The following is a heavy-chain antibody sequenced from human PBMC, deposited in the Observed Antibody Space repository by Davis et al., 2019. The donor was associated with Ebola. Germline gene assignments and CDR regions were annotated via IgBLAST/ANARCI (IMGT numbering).Heavy chain of an antibody. CDR3: ASGLWGSRGMDV. CDR1: GYTLAELS. Sequence: AASVKVSCKCKVSGYTLAELSMHWVRQSPGKGLEWMGYFDPEDGEAIYEQNFQGRVTMTEDTSTNTAYMELSGLRSEDTAVYYCASGLWGSRGMDVWGKGTTVTVSS. J-gene: IGHJ6*04. D-gene: IGHD3-16*01. CDR2: FDPEDGEA. V-gene: IGHV1-24*01.